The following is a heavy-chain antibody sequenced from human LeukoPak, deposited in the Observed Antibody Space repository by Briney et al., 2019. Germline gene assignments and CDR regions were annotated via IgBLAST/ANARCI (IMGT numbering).Heavy chain of an antibody. J-gene: IGHJ4*02. V-gene: IGHV3-30*04. CDR1: GFTFSTYA. CDR2: ISDDGRHN. CDR3: ARGHLVAARHHLDY. Sequence: GGSLRLSCATSGFTFSTYAMNWVRQAPGKGLEWVAVISDDGRHNYYADSVKGRFTISRDNSKNTLYLQMNSLRAEDTAVYYCARGHLVAARHHLDYWGQGTLVTVSS. D-gene: IGHD6-6*01.